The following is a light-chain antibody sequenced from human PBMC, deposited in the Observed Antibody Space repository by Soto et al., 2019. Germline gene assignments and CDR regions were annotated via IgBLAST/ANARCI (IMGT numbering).Light chain of an antibody. CDR2: EVT. CDR3: SSLAGRKGV. Sequence: QAVVTQPPSASGSPGQSVTISCTGTSSDVGGYNYVSWYQQHPGKAPNLIIYEVTQRPSGVPDRFSGSKSGNTASLTVSGCQTEDEADYYCSSLAGRKGVFGGGTKLTVL. V-gene: IGLV2-8*01. J-gene: IGLJ2*01. CDR1: SSDVGGYNY.